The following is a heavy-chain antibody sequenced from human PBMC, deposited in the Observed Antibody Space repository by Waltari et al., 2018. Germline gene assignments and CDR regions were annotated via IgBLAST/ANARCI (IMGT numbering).Heavy chain of an antibody. CDR1: GFTFDDYG. CDR2: CNWNGDAI. D-gene: IGHD3-3*01. J-gene: IGHJ4*02. CDR3: VKKLDTIFADLIMDGAFDY. Sequence: EVQLVESGGGLVQPGRSLRLSCEASGFTFDDYGMPWVRQAPGKALVGVSGCNWNGDAIAYADSGRCRFTISRDNAKKSLFRQLNSLKPEDTAFYYCVKKLDTIFADLIMDGAFDYWGQGTLVTVSS. V-gene: IGHV3-9*01.